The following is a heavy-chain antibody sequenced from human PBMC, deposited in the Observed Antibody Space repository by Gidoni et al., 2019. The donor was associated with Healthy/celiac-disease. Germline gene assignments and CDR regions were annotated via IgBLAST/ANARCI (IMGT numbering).Heavy chain of an antibody. V-gene: IGHV1-2*02. Sequence: QVQLLHSGADVKQPGASVKVSFKSSGYTFTGYYMHWVRQAPGQGLEWMGWINPNSGGTNYAQKFQGRVTMTRDTSISTAYMEMSRLRSDDTAVYYCARGSLRTTKVTTFGYWGQGTLVTVSS. CDR2: INPNSGGT. CDR3: ARGSLRTTKVTTFGY. J-gene: IGHJ4*02. D-gene: IGHD4-17*01. CDR1: GYTFTGYY.